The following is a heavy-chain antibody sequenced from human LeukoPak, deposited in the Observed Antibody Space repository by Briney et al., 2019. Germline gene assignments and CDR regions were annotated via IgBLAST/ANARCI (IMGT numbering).Heavy chain of an antibody. J-gene: IGHJ4*02. CDR2: INHSGST. CDR3: ARGSRRSSSSPFDY. Sequence: PSETLSLTCAVYGGSFSGYYWSWIRQPPGKGLEWIGEINHSGSTNYNPSLKSRVTISVDTSKNQFSLKLSSVTAADTAAYYCARGSRRSSSSPFDYWGQGTLVTVSS. V-gene: IGHV4-34*01. CDR1: GGSFSGYY. D-gene: IGHD6-6*01.